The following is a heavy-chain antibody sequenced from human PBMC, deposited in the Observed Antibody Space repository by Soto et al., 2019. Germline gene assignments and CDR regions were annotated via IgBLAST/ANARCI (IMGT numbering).Heavy chain of an antibody. CDR3: AGYGDYEGGDI. Sequence: QVQLQESGPGLVKPSQTLSLSCTVSGGSISSGGYYWSWIRQHPGKGLEWIGHIYNRGSTYYNPFMESRVIISVDSSKKQFSLKRSSVAAADTAVYYCAGYGDYEGGDIWGQWTMVTVSS. CDR2: IYNRGST. J-gene: IGHJ3*02. CDR1: GGSISSGGYY. D-gene: IGHD4-17*01. V-gene: IGHV4-31*03.